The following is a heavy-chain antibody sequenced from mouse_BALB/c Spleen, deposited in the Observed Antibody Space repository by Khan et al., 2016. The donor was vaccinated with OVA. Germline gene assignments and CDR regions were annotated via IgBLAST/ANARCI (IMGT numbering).Heavy chain of an antibody. J-gene: IGHJ4*01. D-gene: IGHD2-10*01. Sequence: QIQLVQSGPELKKPGETVKISCKASGYTFTNYGMNWVKPSPGKALKWMGWINTSTGEPTYADDFKGRFAFSLETSASTAYLQISNLKNEDTATYFCARPPYFSYTLDHWGQGTSGTVSS. CDR2: INTSTGEP. V-gene: IGHV9-3-1*01. CDR1: GYTFTNYG. CDR3: ARPPYFSYTLDH.